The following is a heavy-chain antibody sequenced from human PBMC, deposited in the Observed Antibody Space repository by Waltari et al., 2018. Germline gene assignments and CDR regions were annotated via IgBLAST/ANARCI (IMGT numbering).Heavy chain of an antibody. D-gene: IGHD5-12*01. Sequence: QVQLQESGPGLVKPSQTLSLICTVSGGSINSDNHFWSWVRQHPEKGLEGIAYIHHSGNTYYNPSFQSRVTMSVDKSKNQFSLRLSSVTAADTAVYYCAREVDKVASSDAFDIWGQGTMVTVSS. V-gene: IGHV4-31*03. CDR2: IHHSGNT. CDR1: GGSINSDNHF. CDR3: AREVDKVASSDAFDI. J-gene: IGHJ3*02.